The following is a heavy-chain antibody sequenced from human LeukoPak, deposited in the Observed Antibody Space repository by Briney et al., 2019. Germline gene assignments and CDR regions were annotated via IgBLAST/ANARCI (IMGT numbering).Heavy chain of an antibody. J-gene: IGHJ6*03. CDR2: ICRGVGYI. CDR1: GVTSRSAS. Sequence: RGCPRLSPAAPGVTSRSASMSSGSDSPQGGLGSGSPICRGVGYIYYADSVKGRFTIPSDNSKNTLYLQMNSLRAEDTAVYYCAKRRSDCSSTNCSYYYYMDVWGKGTTVTVSS. V-gene: IGHV3-23*01. D-gene: IGHD2-2*01. CDR3: AKRRSDCSSTNCSYYYYMDV.